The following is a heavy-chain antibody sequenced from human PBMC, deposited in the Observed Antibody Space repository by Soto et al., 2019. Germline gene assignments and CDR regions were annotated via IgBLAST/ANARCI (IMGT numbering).Heavy chain of an antibody. CDR1: GYSFTSYW. CDR3: ARHDCGGDCYSRSSYYYYYGMEV. CDR2: IYPGDSDT. J-gene: IGHJ6*02. D-gene: IGHD2-21*02. Sequence: PGESLKISCKGSGYSFTSYWIGWVRQMPGKGLEWMGIIYPGDSDTRYSPSFQGQVTISADKSISTAYLQWSSLKASDTAMYYCARHDCGGDCYSRSSYYYYYGMEVWGQGTTVTVSS. V-gene: IGHV5-51*01.